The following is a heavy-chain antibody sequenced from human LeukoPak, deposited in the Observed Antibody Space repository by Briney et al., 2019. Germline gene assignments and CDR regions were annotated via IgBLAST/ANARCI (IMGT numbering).Heavy chain of an antibody. CDR2: MYYSGGT. J-gene: IGHJ4*02. Sequence: SQTLSLTCTVSGDSISSSTYYWGWIRQPPGEGLEWIGSMYYSGGTYYNPSLESRVTISLDTSKNQFSLNLSSVTAADTAVYYCARVVGTGRLLRYYFDYWGQGTLVTVPS. CDR1: GDSISSSTYY. CDR3: ARVVGTGRLLRYYFDY. D-gene: IGHD2-21*02. V-gene: IGHV4-39*07.